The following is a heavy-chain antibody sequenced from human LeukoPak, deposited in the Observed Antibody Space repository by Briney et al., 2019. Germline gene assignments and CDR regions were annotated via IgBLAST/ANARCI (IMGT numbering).Heavy chain of an antibody. J-gene: IGHJ4*02. CDR3: ATLRGPDGAFYFAY. CDR1: GYNFTPYW. CDR2: IYPGDSDT. V-gene: IGHV5-51*01. D-gene: IGHD3-16*01. Sequence: GESLKISCQSSGYNFTPYWIAWVRQMPGKGLEWMGIIYPGDSDTRYSPSFHGQVTISADTSISTAYLQWRSLKASDTAMYYCATLRGPDGAFYFAYWGQGTLVTVSS.